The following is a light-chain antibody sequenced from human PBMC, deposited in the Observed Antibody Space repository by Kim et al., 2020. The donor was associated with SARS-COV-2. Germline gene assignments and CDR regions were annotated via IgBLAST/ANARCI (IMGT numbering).Light chain of an antibody. CDR1: SSAVGNVDY. V-gene: IGLV2-11*01. Sequence: GESDTISCTGTSSAVGNVDYVAWYQQVPVKAPKLMIYDVSKRPSGVPDRFSGSKSGNAASLTISGLQAEDEADYYCCSNAGSYTYVFGPGSKVTVL. CDR2: DVS. CDR3: CSNAGSYTYV. J-gene: IGLJ1*01.